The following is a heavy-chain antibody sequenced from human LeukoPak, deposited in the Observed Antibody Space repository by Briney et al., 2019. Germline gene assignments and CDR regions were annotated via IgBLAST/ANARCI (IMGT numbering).Heavy chain of an antibody. D-gene: IGHD5-24*01. CDR2: MNPNSGNT. Sequence: GASVKVSCKASGYTFTSYDINWVRQATGQGLEWMGWMNPNSGNTGYAQKFQGRVTMTRNTSISTAYMELSSLRSEDTAVYYCARDLRAEMATGLGYWGQGTLVTVSS. CDR1: GYTFTSYD. CDR3: ARDLRAEMATGLGY. V-gene: IGHV1-8*01. J-gene: IGHJ4*02.